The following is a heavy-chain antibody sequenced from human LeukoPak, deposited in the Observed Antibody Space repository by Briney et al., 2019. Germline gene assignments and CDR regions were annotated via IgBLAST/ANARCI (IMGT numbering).Heavy chain of an antibody. CDR3: AREGSVCSNGICRYFGF. CDR1: GFTFEGCA. D-gene: IGHD2-8*01. Sequence: GGSLRLSCAASGFTFEGCAMHWVRQAPGKGPEWVSSINWDSGYIEYADSVRGRFTISRDNAKNSLYLQMNSLKAGDTALYYCAREGSVCSNGICRYFGFWGQGTLVTVSS. V-gene: IGHV3-9*01. J-gene: IGHJ4*02. CDR2: INWDSGYI.